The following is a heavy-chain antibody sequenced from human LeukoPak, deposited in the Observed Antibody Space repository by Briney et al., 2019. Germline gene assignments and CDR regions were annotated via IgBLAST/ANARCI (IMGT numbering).Heavy chain of an antibody. CDR2: IKQGGSEK. CDR3: ARNTPGFDAFDI. V-gene: IGHV3-7*01. J-gene: IGHJ3*02. D-gene: IGHD5-12*01. CDR1: GFTVSRYW. Sequence: GGSLRLSCAASGFTVSRYWMSWVRQAPGKGPELVANIKQGGSEKYYVDSVKGRFTISRDNAKKSLYLQMNSLRAEDTAVYFCARNTPGFDAFDIWGQGTMVTVS.